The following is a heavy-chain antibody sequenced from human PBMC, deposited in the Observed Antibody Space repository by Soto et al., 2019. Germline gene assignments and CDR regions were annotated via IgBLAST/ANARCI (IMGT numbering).Heavy chain of an antibody. Sequence: ASVKVSCKASGYTFNSYYIHWARQAPGQGLEWMGMINPSGGSTNYAQKFQGRVTMTRDTSTSTVYMDLSSLRSADTAVYYCARDLIVVVPAAISPWDHYYYYYGMDVWGQGTTVTVSS. CDR2: INPSGGST. CDR3: ARDLIVVVPAAISPWDHYYYYYGMDV. J-gene: IGHJ6*02. D-gene: IGHD2-2*02. V-gene: IGHV1-46*02. CDR1: GYTFNSYY.